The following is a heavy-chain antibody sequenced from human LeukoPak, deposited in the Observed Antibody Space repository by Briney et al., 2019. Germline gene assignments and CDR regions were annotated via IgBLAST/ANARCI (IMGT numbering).Heavy chain of an antibody. CDR3: AREDCSSTSCYAVFDAFDI. CDR1: GFTFSSYS. Sequence: GGSLRLSCAASGFTFSSYSMNWVRQAPGKGLEWVSSISSSSSYMYYADSVKGRFTISRDNAKNSLYLQMNSLRAEDTAVYYCAREDCSSTSCYAVFDAFDIWGQGTMVTVSS. V-gene: IGHV3-21*01. D-gene: IGHD2-2*01. J-gene: IGHJ3*02. CDR2: ISSSSSYM.